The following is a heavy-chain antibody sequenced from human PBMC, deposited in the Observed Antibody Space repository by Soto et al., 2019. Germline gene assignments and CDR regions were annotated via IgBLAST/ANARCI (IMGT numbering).Heavy chain of an antibody. D-gene: IGHD6-19*01. CDR1: GFTFSSYW. J-gene: IGHJ3*02. CDR3: ARSAKSSGWYKEGAFDI. CDR2: IKQDGSEK. V-gene: IGHV3-7*01. Sequence: GESLKISCAASGFTFSSYWMSWVRQAPGKGLEWVANIKQDGSEKYYVDSVKGRFTISRDNAKNSLYLQMNSLRAEDTAVYYCARSAKSSGWYKEGAFDIWGQGTMVTVSS.